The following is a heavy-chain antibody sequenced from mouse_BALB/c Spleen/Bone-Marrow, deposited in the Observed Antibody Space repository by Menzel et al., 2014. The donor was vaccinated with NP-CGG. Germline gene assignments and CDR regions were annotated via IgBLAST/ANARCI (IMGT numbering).Heavy chain of an antibody. CDR2: INPSTGYT. V-gene: IGHV1-7*01. Sequence: QVQLKQSGAELAKPGASVKMSCKASGYTFTSYWMHWVKQRPGQGLEWIGYINPSTGYTGYNQKFKDKATLTADKSSSTAYMQLSSLTSEDSAVYYCARSRTGTYFDYWGQGTTLTVSS. CDR3: ARSRTGTYFDY. CDR1: GYTFTSYW. J-gene: IGHJ2*01. D-gene: IGHD4-1*01.